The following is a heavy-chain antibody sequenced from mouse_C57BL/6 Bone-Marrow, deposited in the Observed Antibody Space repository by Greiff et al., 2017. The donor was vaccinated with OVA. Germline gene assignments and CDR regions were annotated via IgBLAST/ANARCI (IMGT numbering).Heavy chain of an antibody. CDR2: ISSGGSYT. V-gene: IGHV5-6*01. Sequence: EVHLVESGGDLVKPGGSLKLSCAASGFTFSSYGMSWVRQTPDKRLEWVATISSGGSYTYYPDSVKGRFTISRDNAKNTLYLQMSSLKSEDTAMYYCARPLANWEEFAYWGQGTLVTVSA. D-gene: IGHD4-1*01. CDR1: GFTFSSYG. CDR3: ARPLANWEEFAY. J-gene: IGHJ3*01.